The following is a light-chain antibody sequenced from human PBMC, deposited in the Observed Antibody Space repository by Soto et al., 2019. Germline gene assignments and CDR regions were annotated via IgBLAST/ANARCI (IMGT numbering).Light chain of an antibody. CDR2: QDN. V-gene: IGLV3-1*01. CDR1: KLGDKY. CDR3: QAWDSSTVV. J-gene: IGLJ2*01. Sequence: SYELTQPPSVSLSPGQTTRITCSGNKLGDKYAYWYQQKPGQSPVLVIYQDNKRPSGIPERFSGSNSGNTATLTISGTQAMDEADYYCQAWDSSTVVFGGGTKLTVL.